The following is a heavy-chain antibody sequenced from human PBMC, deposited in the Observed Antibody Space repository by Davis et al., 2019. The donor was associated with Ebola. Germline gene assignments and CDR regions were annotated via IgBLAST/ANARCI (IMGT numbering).Heavy chain of an antibody. V-gene: IGHV3-23*01. CDR1: GLNFSNYA. CDR3: AKGGASTRSWCDP. Sequence: GESLKISCTASGLNFSNYAMSWVRQAPGKGLEWVSSISDSGDNTYYADSVKGRFTISRDNSKNTLYLQMNSLRADDTAVYYCAKGGASTRSWCDPWGQGTLVTVSS. D-gene: IGHD2-15*01. J-gene: IGHJ5*02. CDR2: ISDSGDNT.